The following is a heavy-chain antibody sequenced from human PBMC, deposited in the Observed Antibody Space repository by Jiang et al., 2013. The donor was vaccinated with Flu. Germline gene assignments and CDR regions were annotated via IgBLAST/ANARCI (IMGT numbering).Heavy chain of an antibody. CDR3: AAEQSVAARYNWFDP. J-gene: IGHJ5*02. CDR1: GFTFRSSA. Sequence: SGAEVKKPGTSVKVSCKASGFTFRSSAMQWVRQARGQRLEWIGWIVIGSGNTNYAQKFQERVTITRDMSTRTAYMELSSLRSEDTAIYYCAAEQSVAARYNWFDPWGQGTLVTVSS. D-gene: IGHD6-19*01. CDR2: IVIGSGNT. V-gene: IGHV1-58*02.